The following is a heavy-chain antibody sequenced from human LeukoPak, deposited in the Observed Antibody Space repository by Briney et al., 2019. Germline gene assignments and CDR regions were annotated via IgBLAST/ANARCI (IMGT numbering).Heavy chain of an antibody. V-gene: IGHV1-2*02. Sequence: GASVKVSCKASGYTFSDYYIHWVRQAPRQGLEWMGWINPNSGVTKYALKFQGRVTMTRDTSISTAYMELSGLTSDDTALYYCARDAPQNCSGGTCFPFWGQGTLVTVSS. CDR3: ARDAPQNCSGGTCFPF. D-gene: IGHD2-15*01. CDR2: INPNSGVT. J-gene: IGHJ4*02. CDR1: GYTFSDYY.